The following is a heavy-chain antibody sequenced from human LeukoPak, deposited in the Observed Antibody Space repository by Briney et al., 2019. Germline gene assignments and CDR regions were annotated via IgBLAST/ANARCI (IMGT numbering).Heavy chain of an antibody. V-gene: IGHV3-21*01. D-gene: IGHD1-7*01. J-gene: IGHJ4*02. CDR3: ARDAGITGTTDLDY. Sequence: PGGSLRLSCAASGFTFNTYSMDWVRQAPGMGLEWVSSISSTSSYIYYADSVKVRFTISRDNAKNSLYLQMNSLRAEDTAVYYCARDAGITGTTDLDYWGQGTLVTVSS. CDR2: ISSTSSYI. CDR1: GFTFNTYS.